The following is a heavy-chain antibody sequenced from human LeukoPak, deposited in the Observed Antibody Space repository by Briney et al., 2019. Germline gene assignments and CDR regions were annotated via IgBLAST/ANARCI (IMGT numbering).Heavy chain of an antibody. V-gene: IGHV1-69*13. CDR1: GGTFSINA. CDR3: ARGHGFYGDYAPDY. J-gene: IGHJ4*02. D-gene: IGHD4-17*01. Sequence: SVTVSCKASGGTFSINAISWVRQAPGQGLEWMGGVIPIFGTANYAQKFQGRVTITADESTSTAYMELSSLRSEDTAVYYCARGHGFYGDYAPDYWGQGTLVTVSS. CDR2: VIPIFGTA.